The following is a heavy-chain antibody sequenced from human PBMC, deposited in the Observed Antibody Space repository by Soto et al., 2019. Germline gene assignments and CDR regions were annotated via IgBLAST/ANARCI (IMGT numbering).Heavy chain of an antibody. D-gene: IGHD6-19*01. CDR2: INAGNGNT. J-gene: IGHJ4*02. CDR1: GYTFTSYA. V-gene: IGHV1-3*01. CDR3: ARVSGWYVLDF. Sequence: AVKATSKAPGYTFTSYAMHWVRQAPGQRLEWMGWINAGNGNTKYSQKFQGRVTITRDTSASTAYMELSSLRSEDTAVYYCARVSGWYVLDFWGQGTLVTVSS.